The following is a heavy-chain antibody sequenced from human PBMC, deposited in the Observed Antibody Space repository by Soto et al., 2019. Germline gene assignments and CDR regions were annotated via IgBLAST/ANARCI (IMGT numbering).Heavy chain of an antibody. D-gene: IGHD6-19*01. CDR3: AKADGEQWLLPHLDK. J-gene: IGHJ4*02. CDR2: ISCCGGST. Sequence: GGSLRLSCFASVFNFKKFAMSWVRQAPGEGLEWVSGISCCGGSTSYADSVKGRFSIARDDSTNTLSLQMNNLRVEDTAQYYCAKADGEQWLLPHLDKWGQGTLVTVSS. V-gene: IGHV3-23*01. CDR1: VFNFKKFA.